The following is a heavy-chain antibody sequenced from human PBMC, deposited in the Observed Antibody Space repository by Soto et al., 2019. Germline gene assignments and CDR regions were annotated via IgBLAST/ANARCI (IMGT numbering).Heavy chain of an antibody. D-gene: IGHD6-13*01. Sequence: SETLSLTCAVYGGSFSGYYWSWIRQPPGKGLEWIGEINHSGSTNYNPSLKSRVTISVDTSKNQFSLKLSSVTAADTAVYYCARPRASDSSSWSRYYFDYWGQGTLVTVSS. CDR2: INHSGST. V-gene: IGHV4-34*01. CDR1: GGSFSGYY. CDR3: ARPRASDSSSWSRYYFDY. J-gene: IGHJ4*02.